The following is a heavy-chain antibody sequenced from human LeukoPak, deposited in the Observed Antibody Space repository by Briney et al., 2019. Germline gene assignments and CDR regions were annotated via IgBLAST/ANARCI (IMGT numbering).Heavy chain of an antibody. CDR1: GFTFGSYS. CDR2: ISSSSSYI. V-gene: IGHV3-21*01. D-gene: IGHD2-2*01. Sequence: KPGGSLRLSCAASGFTFGSYSMNWVRQAPGKGLEWVSSISSSSSYIYYADSVKGRFTISRDNAKNSLYLQMNSLRAEDTAVYYCAKVGGDIVVVRDDYYYYYYMDVWGKGTTVTISS. CDR3: AKVGGDIVVVRDDYYYYYYMDV. J-gene: IGHJ6*03.